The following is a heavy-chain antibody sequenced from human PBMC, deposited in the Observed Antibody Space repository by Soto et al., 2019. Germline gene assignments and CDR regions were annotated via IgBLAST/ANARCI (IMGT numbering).Heavy chain of an antibody. D-gene: IGHD2-2*01. CDR2: IYHSGST. V-gene: IGHV4-4*02. Sequence: SETLSLTCAVSGGSISSSNWWGWVRQPPGKGLEWIGEIYHSGSTNYNPSLKSRVTISVDKSKNQFSLKLSSVTAADTAVYYCARTIVVVPAAKDNCFDPWGQGTLVTVS. J-gene: IGHJ5*02. CDR1: GGSISSSNW. CDR3: ARTIVVVPAAKDNCFDP.